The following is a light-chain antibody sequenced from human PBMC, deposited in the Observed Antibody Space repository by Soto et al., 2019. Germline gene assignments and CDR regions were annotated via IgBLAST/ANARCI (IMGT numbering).Light chain of an antibody. CDR2: DAS. J-gene: IGKJ1*01. CDR1: LSVTSNF. CDR3: QQYGSSVWT. V-gene: IGKV3-20*01. Sequence: EIVLTQSPGTLSLAPGERATLSCRASLSVTSNFLAWYQQKPGQAPRLLLYDASNRATGIPDRFSGCGSGTDFSLTISRLEPEDFAVYYCQQYGSSVWTFGQGTRVEIK.